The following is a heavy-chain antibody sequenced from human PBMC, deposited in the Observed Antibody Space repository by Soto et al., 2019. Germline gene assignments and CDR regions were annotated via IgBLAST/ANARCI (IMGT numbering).Heavy chain of an antibody. V-gene: IGHV1-8*01. CDR3: ARDVDGGYAWPKYYYYMDV. J-gene: IGHJ6*03. CDR1: GYTFTSYD. D-gene: IGHD5-12*01. CDR2: MNPNSGNT. Sequence: ASVKVSCKASGYTFTSYDINWVRQATGQGLERMGWMNPNSGNTGYAQKFQGRVTMTRNTSISTAYMELSSLRSEDTAVYYCARDVDGGYAWPKYYYYMDVWGKGTTVTVSS.